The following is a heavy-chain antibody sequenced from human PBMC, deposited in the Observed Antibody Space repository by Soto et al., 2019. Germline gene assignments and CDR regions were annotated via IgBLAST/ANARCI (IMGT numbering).Heavy chain of an antibody. J-gene: IGHJ4*02. CDR2: ISSFSSSI. D-gene: IGHD2-2*01. CDR1: GFTFSSYS. Sequence: EVQLVESGGGLVQPGGSLRLSCAASGFTFSSYSMNWVRQAPGKGLEWVSDISSFSSSIYYADSVKGRFTISRDNAKNSLYLQMNSLRAEDTAVYYCARVIPDIVVVPAAIPLDYWGQGTLVTVSS. CDR3: ARVIPDIVVVPAAIPLDY. V-gene: IGHV3-48*01.